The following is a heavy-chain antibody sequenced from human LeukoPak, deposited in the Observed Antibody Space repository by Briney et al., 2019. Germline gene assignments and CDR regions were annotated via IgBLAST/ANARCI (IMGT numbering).Heavy chain of an antibody. CDR3: ANRNWFDP. CDR2: ISGSGGST. CDR1: GFTFSSYA. J-gene: IGHJ5*02. V-gene: IGHV3-23*01. Sequence: GGSLTLSCAASGFTFSSYAMSWVRQAPGKGLEWVSAISGSGGSTYYADSVKGRFTISRDNSKNTLYLQMNSVRAEDRAVYYCANRNWFDPWGQGTLVTVSS.